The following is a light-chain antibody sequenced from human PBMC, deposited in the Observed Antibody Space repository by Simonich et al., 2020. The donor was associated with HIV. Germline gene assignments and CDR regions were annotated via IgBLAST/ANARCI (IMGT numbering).Light chain of an antibody. CDR3: QQYFTTPFT. V-gene: IGKV4-1*01. CDR2: WAS. CDR1: QSVLYSSNNKNY. Sequence: DIVMTQSPDSLAVSLGERATINCKSSQSVLYSSNNKNYLAWYQQKPGQPPKLLIYWASTRESGFPDRFSGSGSGTHFTLTISSLQAEDVAVYYCQQYFTTPFTFGPGTKVDIK. J-gene: IGKJ3*01.